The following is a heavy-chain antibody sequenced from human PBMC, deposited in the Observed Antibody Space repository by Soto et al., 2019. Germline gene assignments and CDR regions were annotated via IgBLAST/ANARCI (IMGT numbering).Heavy chain of an antibody. D-gene: IGHD1-1*01. Sequence: QVPLVESGGGVVQPGRSLRLSCAASGFTFSSYAMHWVRQAPGKGLEWVAVISYDGSNKYYADSVKGRFTISRDTSKNTLYLQMNSLRAEDTAVYYCASPRLSSDGTTPIDYWGQGTLVTVSS. J-gene: IGHJ4*02. V-gene: IGHV3-30-3*01. CDR2: ISYDGSNK. CDR1: GFTFSSYA. CDR3: ASPRLSSDGTTPIDY.